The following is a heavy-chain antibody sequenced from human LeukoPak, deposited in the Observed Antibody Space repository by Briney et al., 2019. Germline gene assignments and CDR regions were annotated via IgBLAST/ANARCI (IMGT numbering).Heavy chain of an antibody. V-gene: IGHV4-39*07. CDR2: VSYSGGT. D-gene: IGHD1-26*01. Sequence: SETLSLTCTVSGGSISSSSYFWGWIRQPPGNGLEWIGSVSYSGGTYYNPSLRSRVTISRDTSKNQFSLNLNSVTAADTAVYYCARVRTGSLFDYWGQGTLVTVPS. CDR3: ARVRTGSLFDY. J-gene: IGHJ4*02. CDR1: GGSISSSSYF.